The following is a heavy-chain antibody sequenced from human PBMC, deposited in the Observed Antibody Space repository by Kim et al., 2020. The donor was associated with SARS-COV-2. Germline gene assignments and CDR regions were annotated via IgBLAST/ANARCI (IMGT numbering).Heavy chain of an antibody. D-gene: IGHD6-13*01. CDR2: TYYRSKWYN. CDR3: XXVRGGSSWSQSVAI. J-gene: IGHJ3*02. CDR1: GDRVSSNSAA. Sequence: SQTLSLTCAISGDRVSSNSAAWNWIRQSPSRGLEWLGRTYYRSKWYNDYAVSVKSXITINPDTTKNQFSLXLNSVTPEDTAVYYCXXVRGGSSWSQSVAIWGQGXXVTVSS. V-gene: IGHV6-1*01.